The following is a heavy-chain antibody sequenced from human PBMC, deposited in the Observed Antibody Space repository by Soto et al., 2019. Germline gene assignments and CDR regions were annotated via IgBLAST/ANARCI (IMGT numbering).Heavy chain of an antibody. CDR3: ARHRPNCSGGSCYSHAFDI. D-gene: IGHD2-15*01. Sequence: ETLSLTCTVSGRSISSYYWSWVRQPPGKGLEWIGYIYFSGSTNYNPSLKGRVTISVDTSKNQSSLKLSSVTAADTAVYYCARHRPNCSGGSCYSHAFDIWGQGTMVTVSS. CDR1: GRSISSYY. CDR2: IYFSGST. J-gene: IGHJ3*02. V-gene: IGHV4-59*08.